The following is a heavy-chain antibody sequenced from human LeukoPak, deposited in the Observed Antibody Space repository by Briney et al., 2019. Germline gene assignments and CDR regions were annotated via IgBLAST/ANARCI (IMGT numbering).Heavy chain of an antibody. J-gene: IGHJ3*02. CDR2: IFYSGTT. D-gene: IGHD5-12*01. CDR1: GGSISSTPYY. CDR3: ARGYLGVVATTDAFDI. V-gene: IGHV4-39*07. Sequence: PSETLSLTCTVSGGSISSTPYYWGWIRQPPGKGLEWIGAIFYSGTTYYNPSLNSRVTISVDASRNQFSLKLSSVTAADTAVYYCARGYLGVVATTDAFDIWGQGTMVTVSS.